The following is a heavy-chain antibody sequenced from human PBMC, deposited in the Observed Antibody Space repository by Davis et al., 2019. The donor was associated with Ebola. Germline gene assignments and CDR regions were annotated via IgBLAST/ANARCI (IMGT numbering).Heavy chain of an antibody. CDR3: AREPARAV. J-gene: IGHJ6*04. CDR1: GASISGYY. CDR2: IYSSGDI. V-gene: IGHV4-4*07. Sequence: SETLSLTCTVSGASISGYYWSWIRQSAGKGLEWIGRIYSSGDINYNPSLQSRVTMTVDTSKNRFSLNVTSVTAADTAVYYCAREPARAVWGKGITVIVSS.